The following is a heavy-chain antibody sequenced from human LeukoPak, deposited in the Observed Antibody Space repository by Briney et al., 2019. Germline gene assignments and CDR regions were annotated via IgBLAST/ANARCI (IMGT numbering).Heavy chain of an antibody. V-gene: IGHV4-59*01. J-gene: IGHJ3*02. Sequence: SETLSLTCTVSGGSISSYHWSWIRQPPGKGLEWIGYIYYSGSTNYNPSLKSRVTISVDTSKNQFSLKLSSVTAADTAVYYCARNPIDTAMADDAFDIWGQGTMVTVSS. CDR3: ARNPIDTAMADDAFDI. CDR2: IYYSGST. CDR1: GGSISSYH. D-gene: IGHD5-18*01.